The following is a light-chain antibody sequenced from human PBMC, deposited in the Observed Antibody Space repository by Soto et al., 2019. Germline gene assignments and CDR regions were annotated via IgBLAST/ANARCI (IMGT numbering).Light chain of an antibody. Sequence: DIQMTHSPSSLSASVGDRVTITCQASQDISNYLKWYQQNPGKAPKLLIYDASNLETGVPSRVSSSGSGTDFTFTISSLEPEDIATYYCQQYDNLPLTFGGGAKVEIK. J-gene: IGKJ4*01. CDR3: QQYDNLPLT. V-gene: IGKV1-33*01. CDR1: QDISNY. CDR2: DAS.